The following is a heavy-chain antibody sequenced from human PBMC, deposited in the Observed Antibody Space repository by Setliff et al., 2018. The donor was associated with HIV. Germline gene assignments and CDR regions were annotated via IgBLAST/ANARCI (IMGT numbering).Heavy chain of an antibody. J-gene: IGHJ2*01. CDR2: IYYSGST. CDR1: GGSISSYY. V-gene: IGHV4-59*08. CDR3: ARAAYSGTYLWEPATDL. Sequence: SETLSLTCTVSGGSISSYYWSWIRQPPGKGLEWIGYIYYSGSTNYNPSLKSRVTISVDTSKNQFSLKLRSVTAADTAVYYCARAAYSGTYLWEPATDLWGRGTLVTVSS. D-gene: IGHD1-26*01.